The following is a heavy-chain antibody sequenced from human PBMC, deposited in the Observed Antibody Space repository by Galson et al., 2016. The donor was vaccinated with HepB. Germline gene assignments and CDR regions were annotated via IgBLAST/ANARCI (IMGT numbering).Heavy chain of an antibody. V-gene: IGHV4-4*07. CDR1: GGSISSYY. Sequence: SETLSLTCTVSGGSISSYYWSWIRQPAGKGLEWIGRLYTSGSTSYNPSPKSRVTMPVDTSKNQFSLKLSSVTGADTAVYYCTRTIVSAARGAFDIWGQGTMVTVSS. CDR3: TRTIVSAARGAFDI. D-gene: IGHD2-2*01. CDR2: LYTSGST. J-gene: IGHJ3*02.